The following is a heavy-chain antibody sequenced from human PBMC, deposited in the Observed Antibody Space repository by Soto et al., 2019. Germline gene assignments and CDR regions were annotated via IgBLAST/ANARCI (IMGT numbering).Heavy chain of an antibody. V-gene: IGHV4-31*03. CDR3: ARDAPGELRVPNSMDV. Sequence: SETLSLTCTVSGGSISSGYYWSWIRQYPGKGLEWIGYIYYSGNTYYNPSLKSRVSISLDTSKSQFSLKLDSVTAADTAVYYCARDAPGELRVPNSMDVWGQGTTVTVSS. CDR2: IYYSGNT. J-gene: IGHJ6*02. D-gene: IGHD3-16*01. CDR1: GGSISSGYY.